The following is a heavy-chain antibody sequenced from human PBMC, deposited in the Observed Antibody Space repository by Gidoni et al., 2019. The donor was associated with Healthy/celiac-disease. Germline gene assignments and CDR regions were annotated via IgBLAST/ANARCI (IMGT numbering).Heavy chain of an antibody. CDR2: ISGSGSST. V-gene: IGHV3-23*01. CDR1: GFTFSCYS. J-gene: IGHJ5*02. Sequence: EVQLLESGGGLVQPGGSLRLSCAASGFTFSCYSLSWVRQAPGKGLEWVSAISGSGSSTYYADSVKGRFTISRDNSKNTLYLQMNSLRAEDTAVYYCAKDIVYYDSPTDWFDPWGQGTLVTVSS. CDR3: AKDIVYYDSPTDWFDP. D-gene: IGHD3-22*01.